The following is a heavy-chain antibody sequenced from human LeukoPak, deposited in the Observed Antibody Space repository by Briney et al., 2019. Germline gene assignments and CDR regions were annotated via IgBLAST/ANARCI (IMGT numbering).Heavy chain of an antibody. CDR3: ARLPTFYYDSSGYHYDY. CDR2: TAGSGISK. Sequence: GGSLRLSCVASGFTFNNYAMSWVRQAPGRGLEWASSTAGSGISKDYADSVKGRFTISKDKSKNTLYLQMDNLRAEDTGVYFCARLPTFYYDSSGYHYDYWGQGTLVTVSS. J-gene: IGHJ4*02. D-gene: IGHD3-22*01. CDR1: GFTFNNYA. V-gene: IGHV3-23*01.